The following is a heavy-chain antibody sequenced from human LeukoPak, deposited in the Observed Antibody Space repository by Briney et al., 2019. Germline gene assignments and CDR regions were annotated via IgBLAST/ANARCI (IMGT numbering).Heavy chain of an antibody. V-gene: IGHV1-18*04. Sequence: ASVKVSCKASGYTFTSYGISWVRQAPGQGLEWMGWISAYNGNTNYARKLQGRVTMTTDTSTSTAYMELRSLRSDDTAVYYCARGPAAAGTSGHVDYWGQGTLVTVSS. D-gene: IGHD6-13*01. CDR1: GYTFTSYG. CDR3: ARGPAAAGTSGHVDY. CDR2: ISAYNGNT. J-gene: IGHJ4*02.